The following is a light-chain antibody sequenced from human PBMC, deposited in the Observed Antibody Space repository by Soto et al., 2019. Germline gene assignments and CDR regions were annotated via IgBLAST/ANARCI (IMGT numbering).Light chain of an antibody. J-gene: IGKJ2*01. CDR2: RAS. CDR3: QQYNSWYT. V-gene: IGKV1-5*03. CDR1: QSISHW. Sequence: DIEMTQSPSTLSASVGDSVTITCRASQSISHWLAWYQQKPGKAPKLLIHRASSLQAGVPSRFSGSGSGTEFTLTISSLQPDDFATYYCQQYNSWYTFRQGTKLEIK.